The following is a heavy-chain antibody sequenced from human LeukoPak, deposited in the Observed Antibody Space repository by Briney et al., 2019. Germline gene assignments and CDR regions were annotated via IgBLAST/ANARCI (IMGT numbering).Heavy chain of an antibody. Sequence: TGGSLRLSCAVSGFIVSSNYMTWVRQAPGKGLEWLSTINGGGGATYYADSVTGRFTISSDTSQNTLYLQMNSLKIEDTAVYYCAKANPTPRGVNFDYWGQGTLVTVSS. V-gene: IGHV3-23*01. CDR1: GFIVSSNY. CDR2: INGGGGAT. J-gene: IGHJ4*02. CDR3: AKANPTPRGVNFDY. D-gene: IGHD3-10*01.